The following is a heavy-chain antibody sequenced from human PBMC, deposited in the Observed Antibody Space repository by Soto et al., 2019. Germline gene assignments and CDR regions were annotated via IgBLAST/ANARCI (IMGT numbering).Heavy chain of an antibody. CDR3: ARGGFLDDVVDALLYYFQY. V-gene: IGHV1-2*02. Sequence: ASVKVSCKASGYAFTSHGITWVRQAPGQGLEWMGWINTNNGGTNYAQKFQGRVTMTRDTSISTAYMELSRLRSDDTAVYYCARGGFLDDVVDALLYYFQYWCQGTLVTVSS. D-gene: IGHD2-15*01. CDR2: INTNNGGT. J-gene: IGHJ4*02. CDR1: GYAFTSHG.